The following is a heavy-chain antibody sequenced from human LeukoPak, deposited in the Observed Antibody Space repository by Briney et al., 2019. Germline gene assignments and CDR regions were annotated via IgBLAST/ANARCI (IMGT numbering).Heavy chain of an antibody. J-gene: IGHJ4*02. CDR3: ARDKGTSYLSSFDY. D-gene: IGHD6-6*01. CDR1: GGSISGYY. Sequence: KSSETLSLTCTVSGGSISGYYWSWIRQPPGKGLEWIGEINHSGSTNYNPSLKSRVTISVDTSKNQFSLKLSSVTAADTAVYYCARDKGTSYLSSFDYWGQGTLVTVSS. CDR2: INHSGST. V-gene: IGHV4-34*01.